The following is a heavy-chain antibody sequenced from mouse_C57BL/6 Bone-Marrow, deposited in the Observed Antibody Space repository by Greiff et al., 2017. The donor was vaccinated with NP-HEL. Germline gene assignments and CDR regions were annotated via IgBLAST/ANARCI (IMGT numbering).Heavy chain of an antibody. V-gene: IGHV1-61*01. D-gene: IGHD3-1*01. Sequence: VQLQQPGAELVRPGSSVKLSCKASGYTFTSYWMDWVKQRPGQGLEWIGNIYPSDSETHYNQKFKDKATLTVDKSSSTAYMQLSSLTSEDSAVYYCARGLTFDCWGQGTTLTVSS. CDR3: ARGLTFDC. CDR1: GYTFTSYW. J-gene: IGHJ2*01. CDR2: IYPSDSET.